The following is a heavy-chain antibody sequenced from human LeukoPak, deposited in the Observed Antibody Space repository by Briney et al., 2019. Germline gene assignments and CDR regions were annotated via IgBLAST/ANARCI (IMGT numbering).Heavy chain of an antibody. CDR3: ALSGRYFDY. J-gene: IGHJ4*02. V-gene: IGHV4-4*07. CDR1: GGSISSYY. Sequence: PSQTLSLTCHDSGGSISSYYWSWIRQPSGKGLEWIGRIYTSGSTNYNPSLKSRVTMSVDTSKNQFSLKLSSVTAADTAVYYCALSGRYFDYWGQGTLVTVSS. D-gene: IGHD6-19*01. CDR2: IYTSGST.